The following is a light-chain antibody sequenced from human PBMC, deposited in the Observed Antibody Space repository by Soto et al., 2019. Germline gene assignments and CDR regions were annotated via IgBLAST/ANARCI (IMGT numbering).Light chain of an antibody. J-gene: IGKJ1*01. CDR3: QHYNSFPLT. CDR2: KSS. CDR1: QSISIW. V-gene: IGKV1-5*03. Sequence: DIQMTQSPSILSASVGDTVTITCRASQSISIWLAWYQQKPGRAPKFLMYKSSYLQTGVPSRFSGSGSGTEFTLTISSLQPDDFATYYCQHYNSFPLTVGQGTNVEIK.